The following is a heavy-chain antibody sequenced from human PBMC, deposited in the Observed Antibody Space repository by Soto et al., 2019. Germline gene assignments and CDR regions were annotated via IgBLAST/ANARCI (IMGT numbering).Heavy chain of an antibody. J-gene: IGHJ4*02. D-gene: IGHD5-12*01. V-gene: IGHV4-31*03. Sequence: SETLSLTCTVSGGSISSGGYYWSWIRQHPGKGLEWVGYSYYTGSSYYNPSLKSRVTISVDASKNQLSLRLASVTAADTAVYYCARDLHGYSRYDYLDYWGQGIPVTVSS. CDR3: ARDLHGYSRYDYLDY. CDR2: SYYTGSS. CDR1: GGSISSGGYY.